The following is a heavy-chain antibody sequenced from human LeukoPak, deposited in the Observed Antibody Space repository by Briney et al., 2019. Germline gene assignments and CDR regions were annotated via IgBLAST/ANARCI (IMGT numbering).Heavy chain of an antibody. CDR2: MNPGSGNT. CDR3: ARLSATAAYYYTSGYDFLGY. D-gene: IGHD3-22*01. J-gene: IGHJ4*02. Sequence: ASVRVSCKASGYTFGSYDINWVRKATGQGLEWMGWMNPGSGNTGYAQRFQGRVTMTRDTSTNTAYMELSGLRSEDTAIYYCARLSATAAYYYTSGYDFLGYWGQGTLVTVDS. CDR1: GYTFGSYD. V-gene: IGHV1-8*02.